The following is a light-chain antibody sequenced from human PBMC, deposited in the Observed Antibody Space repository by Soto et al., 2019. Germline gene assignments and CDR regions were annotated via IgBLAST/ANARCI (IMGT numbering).Light chain of an antibody. Sequence: DIVLTQSPGTLSLSPGERATLSCRASQSVRSDYLAWYQQKPGQTPRLLVYGASNRATGIPDRFSASGSETVFTLSISRLEPEDFAVYYFQQFDGSSYTFGQGSKLEIK. V-gene: IGKV3-20*01. J-gene: IGKJ2*01. CDR1: QSVRSDY. CDR3: QQFDGSSYT. CDR2: GAS.